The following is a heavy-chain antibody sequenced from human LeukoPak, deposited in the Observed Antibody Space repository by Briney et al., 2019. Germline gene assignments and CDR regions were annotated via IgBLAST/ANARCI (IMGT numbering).Heavy chain of an antibody. J-gene: IGHJ4*02. CDR2: ISGSGGST. CDR1: GFTFSSYA. D-gene: IGHD5-12*01. V-gene: IGHV3-23*01. CDR3: AKVGLSGYDVPYYFDY. Sequence: GGSLGLSCAASGFTFSSYAMSWVRQAPGKGLEWVSAISGSGGSTYYADSVKGRFTISRDNSKNTLYLQMNSLRAEDTAVYYCAKVGLSGYDVPYYFDYWGQGTLVTVSS.